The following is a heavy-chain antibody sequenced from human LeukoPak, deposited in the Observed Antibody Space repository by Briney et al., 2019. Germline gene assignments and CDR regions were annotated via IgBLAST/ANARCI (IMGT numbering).Heavy chain of an antibody. CDR1: GGSISSYY. D-gene: IGHD1-26*01. CDR2: IYYSGST. CDR3: ARVPSGRSWYYGMDV. Sequence: PSETLPLTCTVSGGSISSYYWSWIRQPPGKGLEWIGYIYYSGSTNYNPSLKSRVTISVDTSKNQFSLKLSSVTAADTAVYYCARVPSGRSWYYGMDVWGQGTMVTVSS. V-gene: IGHV4-59*01. J-gene: IGHJ6*02.